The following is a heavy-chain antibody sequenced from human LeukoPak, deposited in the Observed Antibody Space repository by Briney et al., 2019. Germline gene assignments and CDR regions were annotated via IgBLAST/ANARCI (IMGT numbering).Heavy chain of an antibody. CDR2: INPKSGGT. CDR1: GYTFSNYY. D-gene: IGHD6-13*01. V-gene: IGHV1-2*02. J-gene: IGHJ3*02. CDR3: ARDGVYSTNFDAFDI. Sequence: EASVKASCKTSGYTFSNYYMHWVRQAPGQGPEWMGWINPKSGGTDYAQRFQGRVTMTRDTSISTAYMELSGLRSDDTAVYYCARDGVYSTNFDAFDIWGQGTMVTVSS.